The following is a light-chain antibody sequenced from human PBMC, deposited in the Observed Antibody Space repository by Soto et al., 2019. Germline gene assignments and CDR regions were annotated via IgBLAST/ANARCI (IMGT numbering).Light chain of an antibody. Sequence: EIVLTQSPGTLSLSPGERATLSCRASQSVNSSYLAWYQKKPGQAPRLLIYRTSNRAAGIPDRFSGSGSGTDFTLTISRLEPEDFAVYWCQQYDSSPRTFGQGTKVEIK. V-gene: IGKV3-20*01. CDR3: QQYDSSPRT. CDR2: RTS. J-gene: IGKJ1*01. CDR1: QSVNSSY.